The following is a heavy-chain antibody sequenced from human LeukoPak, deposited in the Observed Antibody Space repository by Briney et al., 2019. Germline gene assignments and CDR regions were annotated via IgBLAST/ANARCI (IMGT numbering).Heavy chain of an antibody. Sequence: GGSLRLSCVASGFPFSSYAMAWVRQASGKGLEGVSSVCGSGSGTYYVEFVKGGFTISRDNSKNTVYLQMNSLRADDTAVYYCAKDHPFDYYYATSGYFLYWGQGTLVTVSS. CDR2: VCGSGSGT. D-gene: IGHD3-22*01. V-gene: IGHV3-23*01. CDR1: GFPFSSYA. J-gene: IGHJ4*02. CDR3: AKDHPFDYYYATSGYFLY.